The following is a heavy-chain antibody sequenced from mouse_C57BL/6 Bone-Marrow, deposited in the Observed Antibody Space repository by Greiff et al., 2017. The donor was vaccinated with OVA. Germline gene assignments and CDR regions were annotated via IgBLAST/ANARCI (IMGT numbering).Heavy chain of an antibody. CDR1: GFTFSSYT. Sequence: EVQVVESGGGLVKPGGSLKLSCAASGFTFSSYTMSWVRQTPEKRLEWVATISGGGGNTYYPDSVKGRFTISRDNAKNTLYLQMSSLRSEDTALYYCARHSDFYYYYGKDAMDYWGQGTSVTVSS. J-gene: IGHJ4*01. D-gene: IGHD1-1*01. V-gene: IGHV5-9*01. CDR2: ISGGGGNT. CDR3: ARHSDFYYYYGKDAMDY.